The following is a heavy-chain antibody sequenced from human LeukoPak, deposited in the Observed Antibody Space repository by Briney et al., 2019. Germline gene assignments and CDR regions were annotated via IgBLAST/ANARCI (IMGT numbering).Heavy chain of an antibody. V-gene: IGHV3-73*01. Sequence: GGSLRLSCAASRFTFSGSAMHWVRQASGEGREWVGCIRSRANSYATTYAAAVTGRFTISRDDSKNTAYLQMSSLKTEDTAVYYRTRQVVVAATPNWFDPWGQGTLVTVSS. CDR1: RFTFSGSA. CDR3: TRQVVVAATPNWFDP. CDR2: IRSRANSYAT. J-gene: IGHJ5*02. D-gene: IGHD2-15*01.